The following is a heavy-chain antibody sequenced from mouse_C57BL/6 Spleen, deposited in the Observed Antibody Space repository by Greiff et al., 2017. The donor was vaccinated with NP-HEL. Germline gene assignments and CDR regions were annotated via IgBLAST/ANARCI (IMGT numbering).Heavy chain of an antibody. J-gene: IGHJ4*01. V-gene: IGHV1-69*01. CDR1: GYTFTSYW. D-gene: IGHD4-1*01. CDR2: IDPSDSYT. CDR3: ARPTTGTGAMDY. Sequence: QVQLQQPGAELVMPGASVKLSCKASGYTFTSYWMHWVKQRPGQGLEWIGEIDPSDSYTNYNQKFKGKSTLTVDKSSSTAYMPLSSLTSEDSAVYYCARPTTGTGAMDYWGQGTSVTVSS.